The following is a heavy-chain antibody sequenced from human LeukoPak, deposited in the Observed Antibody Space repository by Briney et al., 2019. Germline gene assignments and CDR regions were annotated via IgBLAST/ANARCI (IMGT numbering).Heavy chain of an antibody. J-gene: IGHJ5*02. CDR3: ARSGATGWFDP. CDR1: GGSISSYY. CDR2: IYYSGST. D-gene: IGHD1-14*01. V-gene: IGHV4-59*01. Sequence: SETLSLTCTASGGSISSYYWSWIRQPPGKGLEWIGYIYYSGSTNYNPSLKSRVTISVDTSKNQFSLKLSSVTAADTAVYYCARSGATGWFDPWGQGTLVTVSS.